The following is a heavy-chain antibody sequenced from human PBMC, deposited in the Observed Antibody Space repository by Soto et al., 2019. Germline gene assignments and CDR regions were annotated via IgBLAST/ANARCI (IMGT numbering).Heavy chain of an antibody. CDR1: GFTFSSYW. Sequence: GGSLRLSCAASGFTFSSYWMSWVRQAPGKGLGWVANIKQDGSEKYYVDSVKGRFTISRDNAKNSLYLQMNSLRAEDTAVYYCAIDFWSGYYISDYYYGMDVWGPGTTVTVSS. CDR2: IKQDGSEK. V-gene: IGHV3-7*01. CDR3: AIDFWSGYYISDYYYGMDV. J-gene: IGHJ6*02. D-gene: IGHD3-3*01.